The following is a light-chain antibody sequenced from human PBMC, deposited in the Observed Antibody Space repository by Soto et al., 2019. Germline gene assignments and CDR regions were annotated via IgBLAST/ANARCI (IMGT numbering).Light chain of an antibody. CDR3: QKYDNLPCT. J-gene: IGKJ2*02. V-gene: IGKV3-20*01. CDR1: QSLSSAD. CDR2: STF. Sequence: EIVLTQSPGTLSLSPGERATLSCRASQSLSSADFAWYHQKPGQPPRLLIYSTFRRIAGVPDRFSASGSGTDFTLTISRLEPEDFGVYYCQKYDNLPCTFGQGTKLEIK.